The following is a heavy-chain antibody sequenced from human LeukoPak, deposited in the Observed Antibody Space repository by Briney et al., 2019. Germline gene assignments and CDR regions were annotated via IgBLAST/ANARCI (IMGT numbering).Heavy chain of an antibody. J-gene: IGHJ5*01. Sequence: GGSLRLSCAASGFTFSSYSMNWVRQAPGKGLEWVSSINTRSYIYYADSVNGRFTISRDDAKNSLCLQMNSLTAEDTAVYYCAREGGYCYGGSCRWFDSWGQGTLVTVSS. V-gene: IGHV3-21*01. D-gene: IGHD2-15*01. CDR3: AREGGYCYGGSCRWFDS. CDR1: GFTFSSYS. CDR2: INTRSYI.